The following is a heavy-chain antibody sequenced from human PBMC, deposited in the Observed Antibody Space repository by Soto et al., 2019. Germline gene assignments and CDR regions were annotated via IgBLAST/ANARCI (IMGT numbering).Heavy chain of an antibody. V-gene: IGHV4-30-2*01. J-gene: IGHJ4*02. Sequence: SETLSLTCAVSGGSISSGGYSWSWIRQPPGKGLEWIGYIYHSGSTYYNPSLKSRVTISVDTSKNQFSLKLSSVTAADTAVYYCASADGYSGYDSDYWGQGTLVTVSS. CDR2: IYHSGST. CDR1: GGSISSGGYS. D-gene: IGHD5-12*01. CDR3: ASADGYSGYDSDY.